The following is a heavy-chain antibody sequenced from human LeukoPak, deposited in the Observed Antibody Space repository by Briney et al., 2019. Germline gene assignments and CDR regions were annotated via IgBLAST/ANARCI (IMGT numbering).Heavy chain of an antibody. J-gene: IGHJ4*02. CDR2: IWYDGSNK. V-gene: IGHV3-33*01. CDR1: GFTFSGYG. D-gene: IGHD3-22*01. CDR3: ARSVVVVTGGSKFFDY. Sequence: PGGSLRLSCAASGFTFSGYGMYWVRQAPGRGLEWVAVIWYDGSNKYYADSVKGRFTISRDNSKNTLYLQMTTLRAEDTAVYYCARSVVVVTGGSKFFDYWGQGTLVTVSS.